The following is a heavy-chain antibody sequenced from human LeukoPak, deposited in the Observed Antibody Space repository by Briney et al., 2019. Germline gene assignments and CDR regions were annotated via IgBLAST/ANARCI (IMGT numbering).Heavy chain of an antibody. D-gene: IGHD5-12*01. Sequence: ASVKVSCKASGYTFTSYGISWVRQAPGQGLEWMGWISAYNGNTNYAQKLQGRVTMTTDTSTSTAYMELRSLRSDDTAVYYCARGDIVATKKTYYFDYWGQGTLVTVSP. CDR3: ARGDIVATKKTYYFDY. V-gene: IGHV1-18*01. J-gene: IGHJ4*02. CDR2: ISAYNGNT. CDR1: GYTFTSYG.